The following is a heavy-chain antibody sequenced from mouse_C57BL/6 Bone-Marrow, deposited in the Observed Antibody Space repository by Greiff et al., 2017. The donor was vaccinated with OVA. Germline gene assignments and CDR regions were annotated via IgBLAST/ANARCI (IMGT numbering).Heavy chain of an antibody. CDR1: GYSFTGYY. CDR3: ATQHDYGNYDFDY. CDR2: INPSTGGT. Sequence: VQLQQSGPELVKPGASVKISCKASGYSFTGYYMNWVKQSPEKSLEWIGEINPSTGGTTYNQKFTAKATLTVDKSSSTAYMQLKSLTSEDSAVYYCATQHDYGNYDFDYWGEGTTLTVS. D-gene: IGHD2-1*01. J-gene: IGHJ2*01. V-gene: IGHV1-42*01.